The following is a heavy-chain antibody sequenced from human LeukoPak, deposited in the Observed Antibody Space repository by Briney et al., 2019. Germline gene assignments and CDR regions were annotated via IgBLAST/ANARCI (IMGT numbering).Heavy chain of an antibody. CDR1: GFTVSSNY. CDR2: IYSGGST. CDR3: AKVPLNYDFWSGYELLFDY. V-gene: IGHV3-53*01. J-gene: IGHJ4*02. Sequence: PGGSLRLSCAASGFTVSSNYMSWVRQAPGKGLEWVSVIYSGGSTYYADSVKGRFTISRDNSKNTLYLQMNSLRAEDTAVYYCAKVPLNYDFWSGYELLFDYWGQGTLVTVSS. D-gene: IGHD3-3*01.